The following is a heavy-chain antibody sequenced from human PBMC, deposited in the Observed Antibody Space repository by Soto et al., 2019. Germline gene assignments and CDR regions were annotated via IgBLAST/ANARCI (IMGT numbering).Heavy chain of an antibody. J-gene: IGHJ3*02. CDR3: ARDPPGYDSSGSRTFDI. CDR2: IWYDGSDK. CDR1: GFTFRSYG. D-gene: IGHD3-22*01. Sequence: GGSLRLSCAASGFTFRSYGMHWVRQAPGKGLEWVASIWYDGSDKYYADSVKGRITVSRDNPKNTLYLQMNSLRAEDTAVYYCARDPPGYDSSGSRTFDIWGQGTMVTVSS. V-gene: IGHV3-33*01.